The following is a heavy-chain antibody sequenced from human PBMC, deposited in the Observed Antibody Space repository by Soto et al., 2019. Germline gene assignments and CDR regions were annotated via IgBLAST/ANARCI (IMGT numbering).Heavy chain of an antibody. CDR1: GFTFSSYG. CDR3: ARDVTKEGLMPYYYYYGMDV. J-gene: IGHJ6*02. Sequence: GSLRLSCVASGFTFSSYGMHWVRQAPGKGLEWVAVIWYDGSNKYYADSVKGRFTISRDNSKNTLYLQMNSLRAEDTAVYYCARDVTKEGLMPYYYYYGMDVWGQGTTVTVSS. CDR2: IWYDGSNK. V-gene: IGHV3-33*01. D-gene: IGHD2-2*01.